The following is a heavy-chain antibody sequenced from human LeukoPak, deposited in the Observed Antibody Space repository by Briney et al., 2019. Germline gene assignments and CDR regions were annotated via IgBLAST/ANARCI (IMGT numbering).Heavy chain of an antibody. D-gene: IGHD1-26*01. J-gene: IGHJ4*02. Sequence: KPSETLSLTCTVSGGSVSSYYWNWIRQPPGKGLEWIGYIYYSGSTNYNPSLKSRVTISVDTSKNQFSLKLSSVTAADTAVYYCARWDSGSYFLDYWGQGTLVTVSS. V-gene: IGHV4-59*02. CDR1: GGSVSSYY. CDR2: IYYSGST. CDR3: ARWDSGSYFLDY.